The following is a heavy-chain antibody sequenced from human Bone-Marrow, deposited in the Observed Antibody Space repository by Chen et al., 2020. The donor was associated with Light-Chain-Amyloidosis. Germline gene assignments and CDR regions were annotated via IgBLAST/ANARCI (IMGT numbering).Heavy chain of an antibody. V-gene: IGHV3-30-3*01. D-gene: IGHD6-6*01. Sequence: QVQLVESGGGVVQPGRSLRLSCAASGFTFSSYAMHWVRQAPGKGREWVAVISYDGSNKYYAYSVKGRFTISRDNSKNTLYLQMNSLRAEDTAVYYCASRDSSSSSGYYYYGMDVWGQGTTVTVSS. CDR1: GFTFSSYA. CDR3: ASRDSSSSSGYYYYGMDV. J-gene: IGHJ6*02. CDR2: ISYDGSNK.